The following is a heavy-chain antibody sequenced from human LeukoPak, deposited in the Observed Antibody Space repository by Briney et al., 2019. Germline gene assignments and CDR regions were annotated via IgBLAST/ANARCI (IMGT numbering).Heavy chain of an antibody. CDR1: GYTFTSYY. CDR2: INPSGGST. CDR3: ARDEARDIVVVPAALDY. V-gene: IGHV1-46*01. Sequence: ASVKVSCKASGYTFTSYYMHWVRQAPGQGLEWMGIINPSGGSTSYAQKFQGRVTMTRDMSTSTVYMELSSLRSEDTAVYYCARDEARDIVVVPAALDYWGQGTLVAVSS. D-gene: IGHD2-2*01. J-gene: IGHJ4*02.